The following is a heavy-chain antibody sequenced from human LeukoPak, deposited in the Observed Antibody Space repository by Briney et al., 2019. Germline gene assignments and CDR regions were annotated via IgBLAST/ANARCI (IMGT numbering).Heavy chain of an antibody. D-gene: IGHD4-17*01. Sequence: SETLSLTCAVYGGSFSGYYWSWIRQPPGKGLEWIGEINHSGSTNYNPSLKSRVTISVDTSKNQFSLKLSSVTAAATAVYYCAREVNTSRDYDYGGQEPLVTVSS. CDR1: GGSFSGYY. V-gene: IGHV4-34*01. J-gene: IGHJ4*02. CDR2: INHSGST. CDR3: AREVNTSRDYDY.